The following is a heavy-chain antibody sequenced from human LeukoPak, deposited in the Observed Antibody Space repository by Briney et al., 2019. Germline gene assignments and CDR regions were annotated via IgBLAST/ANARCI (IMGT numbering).Heavy chain of an antibody. V-gene: IGHV4-4*07. CDR2: IYTSGST. D-gene: IGHD4-11*01. CDR3: ARETTGLARYFDY. CDR1: GNSISSYY. Sequence: SETLSLTCTVSGNSISSYYWSWIRQPAGKGLEWIGRIYTSGSTNYNPSLKSRVTMSVDTSKNQFSLNLSSVAAADTAFYYCARETTGLARYFDYWGQGTLVTVSS. J-gene: IGHJ4*02.